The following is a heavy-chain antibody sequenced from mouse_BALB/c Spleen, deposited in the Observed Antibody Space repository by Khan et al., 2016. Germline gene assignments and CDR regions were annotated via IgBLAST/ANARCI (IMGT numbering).Heavy chain of an antibody. CDR3: ARMGGSYAMDY. V-gene: IGHV5-17*02. J-gene: IGHJ4*01. CDR1: GFTFSGFG. Sequence: EVELVESGGDLVQPGGSRKLSCAASGFTFSGFGMHWVRQAPEKGLEWVAYISSGSTNIYYADTVKGRFTISRDNTKNTLFLQMTSLRSEGTAMYYSARMGGSYAMDYWGPGTSVTVSS. CDR2: ISSGSTNI.